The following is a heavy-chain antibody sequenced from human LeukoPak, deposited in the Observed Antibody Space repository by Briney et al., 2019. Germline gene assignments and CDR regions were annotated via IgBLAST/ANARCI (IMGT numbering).Heavy chain of an antibody. CDR2: ISNDGSKK. CDR3: ARDRAWNYFDY. V-gene: IGHV3-30*03. J-gene: IGHJ4*02. CDR1: GFTFSRHG. D-gene: IGHD3-3*01. Sequence: GGSLRLSCAPSGFTFSRHGMHWVRQAPGKGLEWVAIISNDGSKKYYGHSVEGRFTISRDNSKNTLYLQMDSLRAEDTAVYYCARDRAWNYFDYWGQGTLVTVSS.